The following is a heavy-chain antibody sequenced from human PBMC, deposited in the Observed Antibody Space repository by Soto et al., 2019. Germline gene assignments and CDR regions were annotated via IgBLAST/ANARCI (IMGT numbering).Heavy chain of an antibody. Sequence: GGSLRLSCAASGFTFSSYAMSWVRQAPGKGLEWVSGISGSGDSTYYADSVKGRFTISRDNSKNTLYLQMNSLRTEDTAVYYCAKGVPGIAVAGTGYFQHWGQGT. CDR2: ISGSGDST. CDR1: GFTFSSYA. D-gene: IGHD6-19*01. J-gene: IGHJ1*01. V-gene: IGHV3-23*01. CDR3: AKGVPGIAVAGTGYFQH.